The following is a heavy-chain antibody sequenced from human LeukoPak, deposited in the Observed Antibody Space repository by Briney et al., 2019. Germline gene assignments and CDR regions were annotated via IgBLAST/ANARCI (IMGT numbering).Heavy chain of an antibody. D-gene: IGHD3-3*01. CDR3: ARPRGFWSGYYRPPPDY. Sequence: GESLKISCRGSGYSFTSYWIGWVRQMPGKGLEWMGIIYPGDSDTRYSPSFQGQVTISADKSISTAYLQWSSLKASDTAMYYCARPRGFWSGYYRPPPDYWGQGTLVTVSS. CDR1: GYSFTSYW. J-gene: IGHJ4*02. V-gene: IGHV5-51*01. CDR2: IYPGDSDT.